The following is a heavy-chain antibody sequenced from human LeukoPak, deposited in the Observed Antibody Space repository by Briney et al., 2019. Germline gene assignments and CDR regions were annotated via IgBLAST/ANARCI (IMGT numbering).Heavy chain of an antibody. J-gene: IGHJ4*02. V-gene: IGHV3-7*03. CDR2: IKLDGSEK. CDR3: AKRFRGTSGLYYFDS. D-gene: IGHD2/OR15-2a*01. CDR1: GFTFGKYW. Sequence: GGSLRLSCVASGFTFGKYWMSWVRQAPGKGLEWVANIKLDGSEKNYVDSVKGRFTISRDNSKNTLYLQMNSLRAEDTAVYYCAKRFRGTSGLYYFDSWGQGTLVTVSS.